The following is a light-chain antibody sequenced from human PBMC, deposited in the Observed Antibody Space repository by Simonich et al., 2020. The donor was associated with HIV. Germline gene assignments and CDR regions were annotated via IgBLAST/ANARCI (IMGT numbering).Light chain of an antibody. CDR2: DVS. J-gene: IGLJ3*02. CDR1: SSDVGGYNY. CDR3: CSYAGIFTFWV. V-gene: IGLV2-11*01. Sequence: QSALTPPRSVSGSPGQSVTISCTGTSSDVGGYNYVSWYQQHPGKAPQLMIYDVSKRPSGVPDRFSGSKSDNTASLTISGLQAEDETDYYCCSYAGIFTFWVFGGGTKLTVL.